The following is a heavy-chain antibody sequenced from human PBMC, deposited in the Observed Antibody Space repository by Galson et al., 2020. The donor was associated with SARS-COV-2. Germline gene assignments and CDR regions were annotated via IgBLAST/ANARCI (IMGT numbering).Heavy chain of an antibody. CDR2: IYYSGST. J-gene: IGHJ6*02. Sequence: SETLSLTCTVSGGSVSSGSYYWSWIRQPPGKGLEWIGYIYYSGSTNYNPSLKSRVTISVDTSKNQFSLKLSSVTAADTAVYYCARDTIAARRWPYYYGMDVWGQGTTVTVAS. CDR3: ARDTIAARRWPYYYGMDV. CDR1: GGSVSSGSYY. V-gene: IGHV4-61*01. D-gene: IGHD6-6*01.